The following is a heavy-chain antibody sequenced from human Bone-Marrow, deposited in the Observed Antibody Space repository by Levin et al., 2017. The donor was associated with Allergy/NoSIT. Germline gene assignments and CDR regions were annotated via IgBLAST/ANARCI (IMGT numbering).Heavy chain of an antibody. CDR3: ARVSYYETSVYYCRGCYYFDS. D-gene: IGHD3-22*01. CDR1: GGSISPSY. V-gene: IGHV4-59*01. Sequence: SETLSLTCTVSGGSISPSYWSWIRQPPGKGLEWIGYMYYSGSSGSTNNKPSLKSRVTISVDTSKNQFSLKLNSVNAPDTAVYFCARVSYYETSVYYCRGCYYFDSWGQGTLVTVSS. CDR2: MYYSGSSGST. J-gene: IGHJ4*02.